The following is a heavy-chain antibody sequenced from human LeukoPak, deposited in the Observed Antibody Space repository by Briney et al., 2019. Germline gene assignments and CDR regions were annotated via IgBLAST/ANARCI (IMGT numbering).Heavy chain of an antibody. CDR2: INIGGANT. Sequence: PGGSLRLSCAASGFTFNDYYMSWIRQAPGKGLEWLSYINIGGANTHYADSVKGRFTISRDNAKKSLYLEMNNLRAEDTAVYYCAADGAGFDTWGQGVLVTVSS. CDR3: AADGAGFDT. CDR1: GFTFNDYY. V-gene: IGHV3-11*01. D-gene: IGHD5-24*01. J-gene: IGHJ5*02.